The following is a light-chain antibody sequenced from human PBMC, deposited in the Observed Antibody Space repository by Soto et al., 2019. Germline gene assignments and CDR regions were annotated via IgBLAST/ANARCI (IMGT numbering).Light chain of an antibody. Sequence: DIVLTQSPATLSLSPGERATLSCRASQSVSTYLAWYQQKPGQAPRLLIYDASNRATGIPARFSGSGSGTDFTLTISSLETEDFAVYYCQQRTNWPRTFGPGTKVEIK. CDR3: QQRTNWPRT. CDR2: DAS. CDR1: QSVSTY. V-gene: IGKV3-11*01. J-gene: IGKJ1*01.